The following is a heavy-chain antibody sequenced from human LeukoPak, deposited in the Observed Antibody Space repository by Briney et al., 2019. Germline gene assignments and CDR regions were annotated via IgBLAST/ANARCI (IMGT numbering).Heavy chain of an antibody. CDR2: IYYSGST. J-gene: IGHJ5*02. V-gene: IGHV4-59*01. CDR1: GFTFSSCW. CDR3: ARGHQGLDP. D-gene: IGHD2-2*01. Sequence: GSLRLSCAASGFTFSSCWMSWIRQPPGKGLDWIGYIYYSGSTDYNPSLKSRVAISTDTSKNQISLKLTSVTAADTAVYYCARGHQGLDPWGQGTLITVSS.